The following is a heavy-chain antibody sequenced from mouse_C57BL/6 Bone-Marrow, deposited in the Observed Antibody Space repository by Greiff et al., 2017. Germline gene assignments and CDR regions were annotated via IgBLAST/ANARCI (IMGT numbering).Heavy chain of an antibody. Sequence: DVKLVESGGDLVKPGGSLKLSCAASGFTFSSYGMSWVRQTPDKRLEWVATISSGGSYTYYPDSGKGRVTISRDNAKNNLYLQMGSLKSEDTSMYYCARHLDYCSSSLYAMDYWGQGTSVTVSS. CDR3: ARHLDYCSSSLYAMDY. J-gene: IGHJ4*01. CDR1: GFTFSSYG. CDR2: ISSGGSYT. V-gene: IGHV5-6*02. D-gene: IGHD1-1*01.